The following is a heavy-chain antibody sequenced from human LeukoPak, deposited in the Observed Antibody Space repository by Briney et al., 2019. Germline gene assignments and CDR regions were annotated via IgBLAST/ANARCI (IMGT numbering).Heavy chain of an antibody. CDR1: GGSFSGYY. J-gene: IGHJ6*03. Sequence: PSETLSLTCAVYGGSFSGYYWSWIRQPPGKGLEWIGEINHSGSTNYNPSLKSRVTISVDTSKNQFSLKLSSVTAADTAVYYCARPSYCSGGSCYFYYYMDVWGKGTTVTISS. CDR3: ARPSYCSGGSCYFYYYMDV. V-gene: IGHV4-34*01. D-gene: IGHD2-15*01. CDR2: INHSGST.